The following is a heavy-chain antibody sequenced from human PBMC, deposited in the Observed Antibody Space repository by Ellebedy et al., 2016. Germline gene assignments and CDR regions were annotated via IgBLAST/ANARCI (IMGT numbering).Heavy chain of an antibody. V-gene: IGHV3-9*01. CDR1: GFTFDDYA. D-gene: IGHD3-10*01. J-gene: IGHJ4*02. CDR2: ISWNSGSI. Sequence: GGSLRLSXAASGFTFDDYAMHWVRQAPGKGLEWVSGISWNSGSIGYADSVKGRFTISRDNAKNSLYLQMNSLRAEDTALYYCAKGKGYYGSGSPLDYWGQGTLVTVSS. CDR3: AKGKGYYGSGSPLDY.